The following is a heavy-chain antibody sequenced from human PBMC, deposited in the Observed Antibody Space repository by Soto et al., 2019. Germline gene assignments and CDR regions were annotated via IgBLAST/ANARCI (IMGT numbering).Heavy chain of an antibody. CDR3: ARSITIFGAYNWFDP. CDR2: IYYSGST. D-gene: IGHD3-3*01. Sequence: SETLSLTCTVSGGSISSGDYYWSCIRQPPGKGLEWIGYIYYSGSTYYNPSLKSRVTISVDTSKNQFSLKLSSVTAADTAVYYCARSITIFGAYNWFDPWGQGTLVTVSS. V-gene: IGHV4-30-4*01. J-gene: IGHJ5*02. CDR1: GGSISSGDYY.